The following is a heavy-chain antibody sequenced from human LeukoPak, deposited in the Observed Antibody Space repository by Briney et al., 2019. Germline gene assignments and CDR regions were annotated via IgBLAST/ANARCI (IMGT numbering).Heavy chain of an antibody. Sequence: SETLSLTCTVSGGSISSYYWSWIRQPPGKGLEWIGYIYYSGSTNYNPSLKSRVTISVDTSKNQFSLKLSSVTAADTAVYYYARHRLGYSSGWYSDFDYWGQGTLVTVSS. CDR3: ARHRLGYSSGWYSDFDY. CDR2: IYYSGST. CDR1: GGSISSYY. D-gene: IGHD6-19*01. V-gene: IGHV4-59*08. J-gene: IGHJ4*02.